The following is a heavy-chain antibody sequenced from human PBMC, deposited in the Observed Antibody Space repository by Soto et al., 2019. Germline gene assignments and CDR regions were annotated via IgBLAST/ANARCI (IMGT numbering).Heavy chain of an antibody. D-gene: IGHD3-10*01. J-gene: IGHJ5*02. CDR1: GGSFSGYY. CDR2: INHSGST. CDR3: ARRSIGWFGVLPRWLDP. V-gene: IGHV4-34*01. Sequence: QVQLQQWGAGLLKPSETLSLICAVYGGSFSGYYWSWIRQPPGKGLEWIGEINHSGSTNYNPSPKRRATIPVDTSMNLYSVKLSPVTAADTAVYECARRSIGWFGVLPRWLDPWGQGTLVTVSS.